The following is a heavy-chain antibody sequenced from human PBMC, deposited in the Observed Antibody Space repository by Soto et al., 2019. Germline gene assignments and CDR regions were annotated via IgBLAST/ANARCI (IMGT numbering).Heavy chain of an antibody. V-gene: IGHV3-23*01. CDR2: ISGSGDST. J-gene: IGHJ4*02. Sequence: EVQLLESGGGLVQPGGSLRLSCAASGFTFSSYAMNWVRQAPGKGLEWVSVISGSGDSTYYADSVKGRFTISRDNSKNTLYLQMNSLGAEDTAVYYCARRSSSWYFDYWGQGTLVTVSS. D-gene: IGHD6-13*01. CDR1: GFTFSSYA. CDR3: ARRSSSWYFDY.